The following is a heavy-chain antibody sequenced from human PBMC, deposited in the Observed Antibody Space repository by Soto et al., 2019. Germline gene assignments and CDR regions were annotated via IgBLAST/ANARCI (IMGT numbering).Heavy chain of an antibody. V-gene: IGHV1-58*01. CDR2: IVVGSGNT. J-gene: IGHJ6*02. D-gene: IGHD1-26*01. CDR1: GFTFTRSA. Sequence: SVKVSCKASGFTFTRSAVQWVRQARGQRLEWIGWIVVGSGNTNYAQKFQERVTITRDMSTSTAYMELSSLRSEDTAVYYCAAVPDPLSGSYYPYYYYYYYGMDVWGQGTTVTVSS. CDR3: AAVPDPLSGSYYPYYYYYYYGMDV.